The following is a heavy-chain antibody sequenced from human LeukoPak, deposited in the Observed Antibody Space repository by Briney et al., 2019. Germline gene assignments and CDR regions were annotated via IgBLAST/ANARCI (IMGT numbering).Heavy chain of an antibody. Sequence: SETLSLTCTVSGGSISSYYWRWIRQPSAKGLEWIGRIYTSGSTNYNPSLKSRVTMSVDTSKNQFSLKLSSVTAADTAVYYCARALSYYDSSGYGGDAFDIWGQGTMVTVSS. D-gene: IGHD3-22*01. CDR1: GGSISSYY. CDR3: ARALSYYDSSGYGGDAFDI. V-gene: IGHV4-4*07. CDR2: IYTSGST. J-gene: IGHJ3*02.